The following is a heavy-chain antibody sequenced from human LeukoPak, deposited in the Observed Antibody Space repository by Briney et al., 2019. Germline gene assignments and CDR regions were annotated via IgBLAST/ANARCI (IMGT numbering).Heavy chain of an antibody. CDR1: GGSISSGDYY. CDR3: ARDRGAAGYYWYFDL. Sequence: SETLSLTCTVSGGSISSGDYYWSWIRQPPGKGLEWIGYIYYSGSTYYNPSLKSRVTISVDTSKNQFSLKLSSVTAADTAVYYCARDRGAAGYYWYFDLWGRGTLVTVSS. J-gene: IGHJ2*01. V-gene: IGHV4-30-4*01. CDR2: IYYSGST. D-gene: IGHD6-13*01.